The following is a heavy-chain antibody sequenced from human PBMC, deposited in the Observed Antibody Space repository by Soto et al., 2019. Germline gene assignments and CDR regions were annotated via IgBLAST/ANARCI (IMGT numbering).Heavy chain of an antibody. CDR1: GGSFSGYY. CDR3: AREDYFDSGGFPI. J-gene: IGHJ4*02. V-gene: IGHV4-34*11. Sequence: SETLSLTCAVYGGSFSGYYWSWIRQPPGKGLEWIGYVSYSGSTNYNPSLKSRVTISVDTTNNRFYLKLNYVTAADTAMYYCAREDYFDSGGFPIWGQGTLVTVSS. CDR2: VSYSGST. D-gene: IGHD3-22*01.